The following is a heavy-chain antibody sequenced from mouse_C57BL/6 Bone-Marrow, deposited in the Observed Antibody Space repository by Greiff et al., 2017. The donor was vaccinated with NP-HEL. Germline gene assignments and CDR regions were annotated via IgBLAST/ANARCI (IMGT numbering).Heavy chain of an antibody. CDR1: GYTFTSYW. D-gene: IGHD1-1*01. Sequence: QVQLQQPGADLVRPGASVKLSCKASGYTFTSYWMHWVKQRPGRGLEWIGRIDPNSGGTKFNEKFKTKATLTVDKPSSTAYMQLSSLTSEDSAVYYCARYYYGSRGWYFDVWGTGTTVIVSS. CDR2: IDPNSGGT. CDR3: ARYYYGSRGWYFDV. V-gene: IGHV1-72*01. J-gene: IGHJ1*03.